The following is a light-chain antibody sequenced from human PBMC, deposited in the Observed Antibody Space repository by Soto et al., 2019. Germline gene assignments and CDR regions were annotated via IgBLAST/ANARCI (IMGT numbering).Light chain of an antibody. CDR1: SSDVGGYNF. J-gene: IGLJ2*01. Sequence: QSALTQPASVSGSPGQSITISCTGTSSDVGGYNFVSWYQHHPAKAPKLMIYDVSNRPSGVSNRFSGSKSGNTASLPISGRQDEDDAHYYCSSFTSSDTLVVFGGGTKVTVL. CDR3: SSFTSSDTLVV. V-gene: IGLV2-14*03. CDR2: DVS.